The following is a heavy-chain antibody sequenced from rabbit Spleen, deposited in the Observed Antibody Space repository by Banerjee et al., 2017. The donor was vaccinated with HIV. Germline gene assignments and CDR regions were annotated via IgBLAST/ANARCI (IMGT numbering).Heavy chain of an antibody. Sequence: QSLEESGGDLVKPGASLTLTCTASGFSFSSGYFMCWVRQAPGKGLEWIGCIYTANDYIYYATWVNGRFTISKASSTTVTLQMTSLTVADTATYFCARGSATMTMVITGYYLTLWGPGTLVTVS. CDR3: ARGSATMTMVITGYYLTL. CDR2: IYTANDYI. V-gene: IGHV1S40*01. D-gene: IGHD2-1*01. J-gene: IGHJ4*01. CDR1: GFSFSSGYF.